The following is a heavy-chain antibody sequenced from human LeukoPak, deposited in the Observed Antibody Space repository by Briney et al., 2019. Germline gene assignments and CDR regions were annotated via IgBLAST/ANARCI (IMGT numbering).Heavy chain of an antibody. V-gene: IGHV3-23*01. Sequence: PGGSLRLSCAASGFTFNIYAMNWVRQAPGKGLEWVAAISGSGVSTRDADSVKGRFTISRDNSKNTLYLQMSSLRAEDTAVYYCAKDHMSSPVTYGYSFDSWDQGTLVTVSS. J-gene: IGHJ4*02. CDR1: GFTFNIYA. CDR3: AKDHMSSPVTYGYSFDS. CDR2: ISGSGVST. D-gene: IGHD5-18*01.